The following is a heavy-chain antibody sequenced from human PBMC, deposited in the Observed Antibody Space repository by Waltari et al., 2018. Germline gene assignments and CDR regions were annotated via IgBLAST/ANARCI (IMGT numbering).Heavy chain of an antibody. CDR1: GFTFSSYS. J-gene: IGHJ3*02. Sequence: RLSCAASGFTFSSYSMNWVRQAPGKGLEWVSSISSSSSYIYYADSVKGRFTISRDNAKNSLYLQMNSLRAEDTAVYYCARDQRCGGDCSPADDAFDIWGQGTMVTVSS. D-gene: IGHD2-21*01. V-gene: IGHV3-21*01. CDR2: ISSSSSYI. CDR3: ARDQRCGGDCSPADDAFDI.